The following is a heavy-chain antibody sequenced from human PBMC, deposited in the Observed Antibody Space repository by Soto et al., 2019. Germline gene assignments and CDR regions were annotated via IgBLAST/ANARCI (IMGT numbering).Heavy chain of an antibody. V-gene: IGHV3-33*01. CDR2: IWYDGSNK. CDR3: ARGRYIVGVTYDNDAFDI. D-gene: IGHD2-21*02. CDR1: GFTFSSYG. J-gene: IGHJ3*02. Sequence: QVQLVESGGGVVQPGRSLRLSCAASGFTFSSYGMHWVRQAPGKGLEWVAVIWYDGSNKYYADSVKGRFTISRDNSKNTLYLQMNSLRAEDTAVYYCARGRYIVGVTYDNDAFDIWGQGTMVTVSS.